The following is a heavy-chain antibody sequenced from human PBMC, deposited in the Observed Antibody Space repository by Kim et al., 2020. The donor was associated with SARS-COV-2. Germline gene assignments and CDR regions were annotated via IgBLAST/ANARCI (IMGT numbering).Heavy chain of an antibody. V-gene: IGHV3-43*01. D-gene: IGHD3-10*01. CDR3: AKAMASSSWSDY. J-gene: IGHJ4*02. Sequence: YADSVKGRFTISRDNSKNSLYLQMNSLRTEDTALYYCAKAMASSSWSDYWGQVTLVTVSS.